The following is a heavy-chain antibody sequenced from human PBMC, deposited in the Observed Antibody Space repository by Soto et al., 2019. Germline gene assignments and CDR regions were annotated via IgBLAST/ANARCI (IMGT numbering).Heavy chain of an antibody. V-gene: IGHV4-39*01. D-gene: IGHD2-2*01. J-gene: IGHJ4*02. CDR3: ARHVSPNGRSIVVVPAAIWFDY. CDR1: GGSISSSSYY. Sequence: PSETLSLTCTVSGGSISSSSYYWGWIRQPPGKGLEWIGSIYYSGSTYYNPSLKSRVTISVDTSKNQFSLKLSSVTAADTAVYYCARHVSPNGRSIVVVPAAIWFDYWGQGTLVTVSS. CDR2: IYYSGST.